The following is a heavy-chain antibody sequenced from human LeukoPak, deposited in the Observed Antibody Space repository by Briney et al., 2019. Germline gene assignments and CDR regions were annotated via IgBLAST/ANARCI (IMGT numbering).Heavy chain of an antibody. Sequence: GGSLRLACVASGFTFGDYPMHWVRQVPGKGLEWVSGINWNGGSIGYADSVKGRFTISRDNAKNSLYLQMNSLRAEDTALYYCAKDGRFSGSPYFYYMDVWGKGTTITVS. CDR2: INWNGGSI. J-gene: IGHJ6*03. CDR1: GFTFGDYP. CDR3: AKDGRFSGSPYFYYMDV. V-gene: IGHV3-9*01. D-gene: IGHD1-26*01.